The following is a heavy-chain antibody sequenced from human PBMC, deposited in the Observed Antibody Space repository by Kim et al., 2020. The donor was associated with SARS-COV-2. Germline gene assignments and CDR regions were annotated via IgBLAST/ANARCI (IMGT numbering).Heavy chain of an antibody. J-gene: IGHJ6*01. CDR2: INHSGST. V-gene: IGHV4-34*01. CDR3: ARGRGGTTVVSLGVCYYY. Sequence: SETLSLTCAVYGGSFSGYYWSWIRQPPGKGLEWIGEINHSGSTNYNPSLKSRVTISVDTSKNQFSLKLSSVTAADTAVYYCARGRGGTTVVSLGVCYYY. CDR1: GGSFSGYY. D-gene: IGHD4-17*01.